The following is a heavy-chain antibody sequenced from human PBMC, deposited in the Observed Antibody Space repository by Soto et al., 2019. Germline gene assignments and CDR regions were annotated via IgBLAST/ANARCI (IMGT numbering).Heavy chain of an antibody. Sequence: ASVKGSCKASGHTFTSYYMHWVRQAPGQGLEWTGIINPSGGSTSYVQKFQGRVTMTRDTSTSTVYMELSSLRSEDTAVYYCARGGVRRDFDYWGQGTLVTVSS. D-gene: IGHD2-8*01. V-gene: IGHV1-46*01. J-gene: IGHJ4*02. CDR3: ARGGVRRDFDY. CDR2: INPSGGST. CDR1: GHTFTSYY.